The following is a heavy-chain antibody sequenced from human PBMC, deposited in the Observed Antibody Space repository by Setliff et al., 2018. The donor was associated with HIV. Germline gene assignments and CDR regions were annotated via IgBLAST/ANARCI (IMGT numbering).Heavy chain of an antibody. CDR3: ATSPRGTYYDILSGRPRGWFDP. CDR2: IVIG. CDR1: GGTFTIYA. D-gene: IGHD3-9*01. V-gene: IGHV1-69*10. Sequence: SVKVSCKASGGTFTIYAISWVRQAPGQGLEWMGGIVIGNYAQKFQGRVTITADESTSTAYMELSSLTSDDTAVYYCATSPRGTYYDILSGRPRGWFDPWGQGTLVTVSS. J-gene: IGHJ5*02.